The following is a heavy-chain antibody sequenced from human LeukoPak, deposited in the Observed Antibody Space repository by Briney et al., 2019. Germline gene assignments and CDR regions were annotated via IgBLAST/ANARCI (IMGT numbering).Heavy chain of an antibody. CDR1: GFTFSSYW. D-gene: IGHD3-3*01. CDR3: ASTIYYDLWSGYYYAFDI. V-gene: IGHV3-7*01. Sequence: GGSLRLSCAASGFTFSSYWMSWVRQAPGKGLEWVANIEQDGSEKYYVDSVKGRFTISRDNAKNSLYLQMNSLRAEGTAVYYCASTIYYDLWSGYYYAFDIWGQGTMVTVSS. CDR2: IEQDGSEK. J-gene: IGHJ3*02.